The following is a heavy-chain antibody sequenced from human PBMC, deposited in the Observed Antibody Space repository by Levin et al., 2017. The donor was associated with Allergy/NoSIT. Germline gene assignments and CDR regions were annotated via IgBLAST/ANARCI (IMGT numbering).Heavy chain of an antibody. D-gene: IGHD2-15*01. Sequence: SETLSLTCAVYGGSFSGDYWSWLRQPPGKGLEWIGEINPSGSTNYNPSLKSRVTISVDTSKNQLSLKLTSVTAADTAVYHCAREPGYCTGGSCYGGWFDPWGQGTLVTVSS. J-gene: IGHJ5*02. CDR1: GGSFSGDY. V-gene: IGHV4-34*01. CDR3: AREPGYCTGGSCYGGWFDP. CDR2: INPSGST.